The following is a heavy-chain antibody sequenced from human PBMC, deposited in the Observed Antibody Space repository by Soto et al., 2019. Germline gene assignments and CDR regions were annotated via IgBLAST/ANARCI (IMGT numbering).Heavy chain of an antibody. CDR1: GLTFSSYA. CDR2: VSIGGST. CDR3: AKRRGAGGHFDY. Sequence: VGSLRLSCAASGLTFSSYAMGWVRQGPGKGLEWVAVVSIGGSTHYADSVRGRFTISRDNSKNTLSLQMNSLTAEDTAVYFCAKRRGAGGHFDYWGQGALVTVSS. D-gene: IGHD2-15*01. V-gene: IGHV3-23*01. J-gene: IGHJ4*02.